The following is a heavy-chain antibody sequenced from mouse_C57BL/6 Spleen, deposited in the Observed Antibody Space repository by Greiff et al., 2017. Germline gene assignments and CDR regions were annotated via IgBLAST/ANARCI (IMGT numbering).Heavy chain of an antibody. D-gene: IGHD2-3*01. J-gene: IGHJ1*03. CDR1: GYTFTSYW. CDR2: IYPGSGST. V-gene: IGHV1-55*01. CDR3: ARDDSYLHWYFDV. Sequence: VQLQQPGAELVKPGASVKMSCKASGYTFTSYWITWVKQRPGQGLEWIGDIYPGSGSTNYNEKFKSKATLTVDTSSSTAYMQLSSLTSEDSAVYYCARDDSYLHWYFDVWGTGTTVTVSS.